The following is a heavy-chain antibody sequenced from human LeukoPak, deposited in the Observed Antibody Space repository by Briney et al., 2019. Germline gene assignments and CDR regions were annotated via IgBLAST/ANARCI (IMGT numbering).Heavy chain of an antibody. J-gene: IGHJ4*02. V-gene: IGHV4-30-4*01. Sequence: SQTLSLTCTVSGGSISSGDYYWSWIRQPPGKGLEWIGYIYYSGSTYCNPSLKSRVTISVDTSKNQFSLQLNSVTPEDTAVYYCARARSGSYPDYWGQGTLVTVSS. D-gene: IGHD1-26*01. CDR1: GGSISSGDYY. CDR2: IYYSGST. CDR3: ARARSGSYPDY.